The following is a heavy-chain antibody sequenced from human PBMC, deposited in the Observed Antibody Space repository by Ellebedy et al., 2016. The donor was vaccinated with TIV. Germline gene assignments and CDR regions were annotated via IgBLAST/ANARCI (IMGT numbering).Heavy chain of an antibody. J-gene: IGHJ6*02. CDR2: ISSTSAYT. CDR3: ARGTHYYWFGMDV. Sequence: GGSLRLSCAASEFTFSTYSMNWVRQAPGKGLEWVSSISSTSAYTFYADSVKGRFTIYRDNAKDSLYPQMNSLTAEDTAVYYCARGTHYYWFGMDVWGQGTTVTVSS. V-gene: IGHV3-21*01. CDR1: EFTFSTYS.